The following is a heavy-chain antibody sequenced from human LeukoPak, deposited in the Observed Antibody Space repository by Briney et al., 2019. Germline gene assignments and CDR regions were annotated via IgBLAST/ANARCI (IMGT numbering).Heavy chain of an antibody. D-gene: IGHD3-10*01. Sequence: GGSLRLSCAASGFTFSNHGMNWVRQAPGKGLEWVSGISPSGDIRYYADSVKGRFTIPRDNSKNTLYLEVISLTAEDTAVYYCAKDDAWLRFGEWSQGTLVTVSS. CDR1: GFTFSNHG. CDR3: AKDDAWLRFGE. J-gene: IGHJ4*02. CDR2: ISPSGDIR. V-gene: IGHV3-23*01.